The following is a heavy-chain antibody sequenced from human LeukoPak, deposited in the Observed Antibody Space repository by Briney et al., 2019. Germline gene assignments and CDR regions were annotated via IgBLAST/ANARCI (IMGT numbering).Heavy chain of an antibody. CDR2: INTDGSST. Sequence: PGGSLRLSCAASGFTFSSYWMHWVRQAPGKGLVWVSGINTDGSSTNYADSVKGRFTISRDNAKNTLYLQMNSLRVEDMAVYYCYCGNAEQWGQGTLVTVSS. CDR3: YCGNAEQ. CDR1: GFTFSSYW. J-gene: IGHJ1*01. D-gene: IGHD4-23*01. V-gene: IGHV3-74*01.